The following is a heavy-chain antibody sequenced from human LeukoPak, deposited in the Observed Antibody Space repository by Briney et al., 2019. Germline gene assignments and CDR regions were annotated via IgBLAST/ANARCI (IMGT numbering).Heavy chain of an antibody. Sequence: SSETLSLTCAVSGGSITSFYWSWIRQPPGKGLEWMGYIYSSGYTNYNPSLKSRLTISIDTSKNHFTLKLTSVTAADTAVYYCGGGGQYGTYPLYYYYGMDVWGQGTTVTVSS. CDR3: GGGGQYGTYPLYYYYGMDV. J-gene: IGHJ6*02. V-gene: IGHV4-59*08. D-gene: IGHD1-26*01. CDR1: GGSITSFY. CDR2: IYSSGYT.